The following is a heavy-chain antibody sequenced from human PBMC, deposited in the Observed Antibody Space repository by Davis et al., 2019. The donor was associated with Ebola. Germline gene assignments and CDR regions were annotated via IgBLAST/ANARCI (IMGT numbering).Heavy chain of an antibody. V-gene: IGHV3-15*01. CDR1: GFTFSNAW. Sequence: GESLKISCAASGFTFSNAWMSWVRQAPGKGLEWVGRIKSKTDGGTTDYAAPVKGRFTISRDDSKNTLYLQMNSLKTEDTAVYYCTTGLGDYDFWSASLSGMDVWGQGTTVTVSS. D-gene: IGHD3-3*01. CDR3: TTGLGDYDFWSASLSGMDV. J-gene: IGHJ6*02. CDR2: IKSKTDGGTT.